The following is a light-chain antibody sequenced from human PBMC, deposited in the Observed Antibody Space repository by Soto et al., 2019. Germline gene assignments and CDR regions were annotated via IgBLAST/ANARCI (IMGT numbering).Light chain of an antibody. CDR3: SSYTTTSIL. CDR2: EVS. J-gene: IGLJ2*01. Sequence: QSALTQPASVSGSPGQSITISCTVTSSDVGAYNYVSWYQQHPGKAPKLIIYEVSNRPSGVSHRFSGSKSGNTASLTISGLQAEDDSDYYCSSYTTTSILFGGGTKVTVL. CDR1: SSDVGAYNY. V-gene: IGLV2-14*01.